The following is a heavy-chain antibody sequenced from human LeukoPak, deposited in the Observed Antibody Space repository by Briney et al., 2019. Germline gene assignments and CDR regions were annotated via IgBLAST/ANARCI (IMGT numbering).Heavy chain of an antibody. CDR1: GGSISSYY. CDR2: IYYSVTT. CDR3: ASRVNAGVGFDY. J-gene: IGHJ4*02. D-gene: IGHD5/OR15-5a*01. Sequence: SETLSLTCTVSGGSISSYYWSWIRQPPGKGLEWIGYIYYSVTTNYNPSLKSRVTISVDTSKNQFSLKLSSVTAADTAVYYCASRVNAGVGFDYWGQGTLVTVSS. V-gene: IGHV4-59*01.